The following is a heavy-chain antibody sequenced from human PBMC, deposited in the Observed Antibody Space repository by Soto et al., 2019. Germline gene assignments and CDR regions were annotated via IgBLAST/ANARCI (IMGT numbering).Heavy chain of an antibody. CDR3: ARTCRSGGSCYLEY. V-gene: IGHV1-18*01. CDR2: VSVPSGDT. Sequence: ASVKVSCKASGYNFFSFGISWVRQAPRQGLEWVGWVSVPSGDTSSAQNFQGRVTVTTDTSTSTAYLEVGSLRSDDTAVYYCARTCRSGGSCYLEYWGEGTLVTVSS. D-gene: IGHD2-15*01. J-gene: IGHJ4*02. CDR1: GYNFFSFG.